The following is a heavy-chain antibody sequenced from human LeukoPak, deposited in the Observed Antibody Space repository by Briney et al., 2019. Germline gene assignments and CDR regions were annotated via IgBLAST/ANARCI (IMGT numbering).Heavy chain of an antibody. Sequence: GGSLRLSCAASGFTFTKYSMNWVRQAPGKGLEWVSYVSSSSDTIYYADSVTGRFTISRDSAKNSVYLRMSSLRAEDTALYYCARKLTGTTFFDWWGQGTLVTVSS. CDR1: GFTFTKYS. CDR2: VSSSSDTI. V-gene: IGHV3-48*04. D-gene: IGHD1-1*01. CDR3: ARKLTGTTFFDW. J-gene: IGHJ4*02.